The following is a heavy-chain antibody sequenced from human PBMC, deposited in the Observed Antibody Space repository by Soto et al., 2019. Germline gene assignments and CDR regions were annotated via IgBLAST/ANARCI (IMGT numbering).Heavy chain of an antibody. V-gene: IGHV3-23*01. Sequence: GGSLRLSCAASGFTFSSYAMSWVRQAPGKGLEWVSGISGSGDSTYYADSVKGRFTISRDNAKNTLYLQMNSLRAEDTAVYYCARGPFYGSSWGQGTLVTVSS. CDR3: ARGPFYGSS. D-gene: IGHD6-13*01. CDR1: GFTFSSYA. J-gene: IGHJ4*02. CDR2: ISGSGDST.